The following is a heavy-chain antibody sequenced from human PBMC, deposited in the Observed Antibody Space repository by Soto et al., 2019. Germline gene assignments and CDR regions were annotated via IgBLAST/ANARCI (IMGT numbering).Heavy chain of an antibody. V-gene: IGHV3-21*01. J-gene: IGHJ4*02. CDR2: ISSSSSYI. Sequence: GGPMRLFCAASGLTFRSHSVNRIRQESGEGLEWVSSISSSSSYIYYADSVKGRFTISRDNAKNSLYLQMNSLRAEDTAVYFCARAGDGYNLSNFDYWGQGTLVTVSS. D-gene: IGHD5-12*01. CDR3: ARAGDGYNLSNFDY. CDR1: GLTFRSHS.